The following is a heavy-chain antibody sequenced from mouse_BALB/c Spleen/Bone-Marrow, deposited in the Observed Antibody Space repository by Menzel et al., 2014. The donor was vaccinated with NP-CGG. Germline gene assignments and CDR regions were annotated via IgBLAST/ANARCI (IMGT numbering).Heavy chain of an antibody. D-gene: IGHD4-1*01. CDR2: IYPGDGST. J-gene: IGHJ4*01. CDR1: GYTFASYY. CDR3: ARKENWAYAMDY. Sequence: QVQLQQSGPELVKPGASVKMSCKASGYTFASYYIHWVKQRPGQGLEWIGWIYPGDGSTKYNEKFEGKTTLTADKSSSTAYMLLSSLTSEDSAIYFCARKENWAYAMDYWGQGTSVTVSS. V-gene: IGHV1S56*01.